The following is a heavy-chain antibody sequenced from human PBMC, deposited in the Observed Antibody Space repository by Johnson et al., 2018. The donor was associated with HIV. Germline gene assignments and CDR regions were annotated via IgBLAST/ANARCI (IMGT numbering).Heavy chain of an antibody. J-gene: IGHJ3*01. Sequence: MHWVRQAPGKGLEWVSVIYSGDTTYYADSVKGRFTISRDTSKNTLYLQMNSLRPEDTAVYYCASDGWELLGVAAFDVWGQGTLVTVSS. V-gene: IGHV3-66*02. D-gene: IGHD1-26*01. CDR2: IYSGDTT. CDR3: ASDGWELLGVAAFDV.